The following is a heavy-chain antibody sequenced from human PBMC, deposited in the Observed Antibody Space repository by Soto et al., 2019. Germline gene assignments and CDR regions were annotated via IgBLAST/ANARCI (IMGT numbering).Heavy chain of an antibody. V-gene: IGHV3-7*03. CDR2: IKVDGSDK. J-gene: IGHJ4*02. Sequence: PGGSLRLSCAASGFIFRNFWMSWVRQAPGKGLEWVGNIKVDGSDKNYVDSVKGRFTFSRDNAKNSLYLQMNSLSDEDTAVYYCAREIVRATSLFDAWGQGTLVTVSS. CDR3: AREIVRATSLFDA. CDR1: GFIFRNFW. D-gene: IGHD1-26*01.